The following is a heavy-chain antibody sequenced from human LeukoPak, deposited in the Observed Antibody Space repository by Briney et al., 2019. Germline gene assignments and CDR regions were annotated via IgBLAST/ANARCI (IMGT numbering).Heavy chain of an antibody. V-gene: IGHV3-30*02. CDR3: VKDHDYVWGSYHDHYYFDY. J-gene: IGHJ4*02. D-gene: IGHD3-16*02. CDR2: IRYDGSNK. Sequence: PGGSLRLSCAASGFTFSSYGMHWVRQAPGKGLEWVAFIRYDGSNKYYADSVKGRFTISRDNSKNTLYLQMNSLRAEDTAVYYCVKDHDYVWGSYHDHYYFDYWGQGTLVTVSS. CDR1: GFTFSSYG.